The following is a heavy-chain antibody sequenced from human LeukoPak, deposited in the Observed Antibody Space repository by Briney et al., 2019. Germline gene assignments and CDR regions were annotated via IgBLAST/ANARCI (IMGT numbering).Heavy chain of an antibody. V-gene: IGHV4-59*12. Sequence: SETLSLTCTVSGGSISSYYWSWIRQPPGKGLEWIGYIYYSGSTNYNPSLKSRVTISVDTSKNQFSLKLSSVTAADTAVYYCARLGRGEAYYFDYWGQGILVTASS. CDR1: GGSISSYY. CDR3: ARLGRGEAYYFDY. CDR2: IYYSGST. D-gene: IGHD3-16*01. J-gene: IGHJ4*02.